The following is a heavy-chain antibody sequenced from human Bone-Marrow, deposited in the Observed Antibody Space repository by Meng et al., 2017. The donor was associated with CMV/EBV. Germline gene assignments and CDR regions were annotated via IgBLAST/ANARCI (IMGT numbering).Heavy chain of an antibody. CDR2: ISSSGSTI. D-gene: IGHD3-3*01. CDR1: GFTFSSYE. V-gene: IGHV3-48*03. J-gene: IGHJ3*02. Sequence: GESLKLSCAASGFTFSSYEMNWVRQAPGKGLEWVSYISSSGSTIYYADSVKGRFTISRDNAKNSLYLQMNSLRAEDTAVYYCARHDFWGGYFYNSNAFDIWGQGTMVTVSS. CDR3: ARHDFWGGYFYNSNAFDI.